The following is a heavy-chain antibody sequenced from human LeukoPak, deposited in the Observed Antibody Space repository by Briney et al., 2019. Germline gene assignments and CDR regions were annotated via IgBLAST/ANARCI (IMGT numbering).Heavy chain of an antibody. J-gene: IGHJ6*03. CDR3: ARDARGDGYEFPYYAYYYYMDV. Sequence: GGSLRLSCAASGFTFSSYWMSWVRQAPGKGLEWVANIKQDGSEKYYVDSVKGRFTISRDNAKNSLYLQMNSLRAEDTAVYYCARDARGDGYEFPYYAYYYYMDVWGKGTTVTVSS. V-gene: IGHV3-7*01. CDR1: GFTFSSYW. CDR2: IKQDGSEK. D-gene: IGHD5-24*01.